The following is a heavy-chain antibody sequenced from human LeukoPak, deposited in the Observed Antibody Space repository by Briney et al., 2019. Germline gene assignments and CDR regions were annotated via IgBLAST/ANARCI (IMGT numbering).Heavy chain of an antibody. CDR2: MYSSGST. CDR3: ARVTGYMIEDYFDY. Sequence: SETLSLTCTVSGGSISTSSYYWGWVRQPPGKGMEWIGSMYSSGSTYYNPSLKSRVTIFADISKKQVSLKLSSVTAADTAVYYCARVTGYMIEDYFDYWGQGTLVTVSS. D-gene: IGHD3-22*01. V-gene: IGHV4-39*01. CDR1: GGSISTSSYY. J-gene: IGHJ4*02.